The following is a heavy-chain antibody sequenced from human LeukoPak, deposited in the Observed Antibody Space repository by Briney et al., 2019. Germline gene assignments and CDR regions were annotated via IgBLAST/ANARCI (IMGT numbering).Heavy chain of an antibody. CDR2: INHSGST. V-gene: IGHV4-34*01. CDR3: ARGRSDYLRYYFDH. Sequence: SETLSLTCAVYGGSFSGYYWSWIRQPPGKGLEWIGEINHSGSTNYNPSLKSRVTISADTSKNRFSLKLSSVTAADTAVYYCARGRSDYLRYYFDHWGQGTLVTVSS. J-gene: IGHJ4*02. CDR1: GGSFSGYY. D-gene: IGHD3-22*01.